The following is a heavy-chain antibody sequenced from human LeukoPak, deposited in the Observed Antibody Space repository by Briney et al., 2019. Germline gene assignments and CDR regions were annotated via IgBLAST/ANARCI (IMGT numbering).Heavy chain of an antibody. CDR3: AREGGFYRPLDY. V-gene: IGHV4-4*02. Sequence: SETLSLTCGVSGGSVSRPNWWTWLRQPPGKGLESIGEIHLDGGTNFNPSLKSRLTMSVDLSENHVSLKLTSVTAADTAVYYCAREGGFYRPLDYSGQGTLVTVSS. CDR1: GGSVSRPNW. D-gene: IGHD6-25*01. J-gene: IGHJ4*02. CDR2: IHLDGGT.